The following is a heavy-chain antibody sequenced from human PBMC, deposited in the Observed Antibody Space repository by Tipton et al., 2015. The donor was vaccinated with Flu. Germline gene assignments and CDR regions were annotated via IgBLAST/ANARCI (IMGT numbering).Heavy chain of an antibody. D-gene: IGHD2-2*01. J-gene: IGHJ5*02. CDR2: IYSSGIT. CDR3: AKDLVVIVPAASWSDP. CDR1: GGSLSSFY. Sequence: TLSLTCTVSGGSLSSFYWTWIRQPAGKGLEWIGRIYSSGITKYNPSLKSRVTMSVDTSKNHFSLKLSSVTAADTAVYYCAKDLVVIVPAASWSDPWGQGTLVTVSS. V-gene: IGHV4-4*07.